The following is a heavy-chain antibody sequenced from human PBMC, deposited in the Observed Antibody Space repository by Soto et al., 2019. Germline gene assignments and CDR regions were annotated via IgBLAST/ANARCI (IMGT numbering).Heavy chain of an antibody. Sequence: PSETLSLTCTVSGGSISSCDYYWSWIRQPPGKGLEWIGYIYYSGSTYYNPSLKSRVTISVDTSKNQFSLKLSSVTAADTAVYYCARDRDGYNQIDYWGQGTLVTVSS. D-gene: IGHD5-12*01. V-gene: IGHV4-30-4*01. CDR2: IYYSGST. J-gene: IGHJ4*02. CDR1: GGSISSCDYY. CDR3: ARDRDGYNQIDY.